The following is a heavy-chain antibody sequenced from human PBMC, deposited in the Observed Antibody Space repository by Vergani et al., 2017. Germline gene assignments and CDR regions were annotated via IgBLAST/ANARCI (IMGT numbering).Heavy chain of an antibody. Sequence: EVQLMESGGGLVQPGGSLRLSCAASGFTFSNYWMSWVRQAPGKGLEWVANIKEDGSETFYVDSVMGRFTISRDNAKNSLYLQMNSLRAEDTAVYFCARLGLTASLMDKPIDIWGQGTLVTVSS. D-gene: IGHD6-13*01. CDR2: IKEDGSET. V-gene: IGHV3-7*01. CDR3: ARLGLTASLMDKPIDI. CDR1: GFTFSNYW. J-gene: IGHJ5*02.